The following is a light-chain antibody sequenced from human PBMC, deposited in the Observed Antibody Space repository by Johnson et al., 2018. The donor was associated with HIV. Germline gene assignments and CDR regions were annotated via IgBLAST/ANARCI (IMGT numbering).Light chain of an antibody. CDR1: SSNIGNND. V-gene: IGLV1-51*01. CDR3: GTWDSSLRSGV. CDR2: DKN. J-gene: IGLJ1*01. Sequence: QSVLTQPPSVSAPPGQKVTISCSGSSSNIGNNDVSWYQQLPGTAPKLLIYDKNKRPTGTPDRFSGSRSGTSTTLCMTRLPPGDEADYYCGTWDSSLRSGVFGTGTKVTVL.